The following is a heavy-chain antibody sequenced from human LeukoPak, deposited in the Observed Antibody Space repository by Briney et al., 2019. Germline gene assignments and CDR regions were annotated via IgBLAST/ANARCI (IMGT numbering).Heavy chain of an antibody. Sequence: GGSLRLSCAASGFTFSSYAMHWVRQAPGKGLEWVVVISNDGSNKYYADSVKGRFTISRDNSKNTLYMQMNSLRAEDTAVYYCARGYYYGSGSLTSWGQGTLVTVSS. D-gene: IGHD3-10*01. CDR1: GFTFSSYA. CDR2: ISNDGSNK. CDR3: ARGYYYGSGSLTS. J-gene: IGHJ5*02. V-gene: IGHV3-30*04.